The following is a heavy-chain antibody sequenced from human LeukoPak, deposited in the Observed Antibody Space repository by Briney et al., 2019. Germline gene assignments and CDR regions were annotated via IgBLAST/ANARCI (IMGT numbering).Heavy chain of an antibody. CDR2: IFYSGST. Sequence: SETLSLTCTVSSGSISTSNYYWGWVRQPPGKTLEWIGNIFYSGSTYYSPSLKSRVTISLDTSRNQFSLKLNSVTAADTAVYYCAGSGYYSFDFWGQGALVTVSS. J-gene: IGHJ4*02. CDR3: AGSGYYSFDF. D-gene: IGHD3-3*01. V-gene: IGHV4-39*07. CDR1: SGSISTSNYY.